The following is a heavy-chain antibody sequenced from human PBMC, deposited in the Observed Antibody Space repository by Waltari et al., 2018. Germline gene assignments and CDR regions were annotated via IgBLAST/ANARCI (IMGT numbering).Heavy chain of an antibody. J-gene: IGHJ5*02. CDR2: ISPNSGGT. CDR1: GYTFTGSY. Sequence: QVQLVQSGAEVKTPGASVKVSCKASGYTFTGSYMHWVRQAPGQGLEWMGYISPNSGGTNYAQKFQGRVTMTRDTSISTAYMELSRLRSDDTAVYYCARGYCSSGSCYWDWFDPWGQGTLVTVSS. D-gene: IGHD2-15*01. V-gene: IGHV1-2*02. CDR3: ARGYCSSGSCYWDWFDP.